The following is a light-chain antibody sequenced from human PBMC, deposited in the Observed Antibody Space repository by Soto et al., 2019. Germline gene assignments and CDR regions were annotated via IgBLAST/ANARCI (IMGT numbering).Light chain of an antibody. J-gene: IGLJ1*01. V-gene: IGLV2-11*01. CDR2: DVY. CDR1: SSNVGGYNY. CDR3: CSYAGSNTFYV. Sequence: QSVLTQPRSVSVSPGQSVTISFAGTSSNVGGYNYVSWYQHHPGKAPKLVIYDVYNRPSGVPDRFSGSKSDNTASLTISGLQAEDEADYYCCSYAGSNTFYVFGTGTKVTVL.